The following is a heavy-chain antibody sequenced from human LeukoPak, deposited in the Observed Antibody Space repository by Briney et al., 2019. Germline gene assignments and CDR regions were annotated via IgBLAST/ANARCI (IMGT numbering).Heavy chain of an antibody. Sequence: ASVKVSCKASGYTFSGYYIHWVRQAPGQGLEWMGWISAYNGNTNYAQNLQVRVTMTTDTSTSTAYTELRSLRSDDTAVYYCARENVYYDSSDYYPRFDYWGQGTLVTVSS. CDR1: GYTFSGYY. CDR3: ARENVYYDSSDYYPRFDY. CDR2: ISAYNGNT. D-gene: IGHD3-22*01. V-gene: IGHV1-18*04. J-gene: IGHJ4*02.